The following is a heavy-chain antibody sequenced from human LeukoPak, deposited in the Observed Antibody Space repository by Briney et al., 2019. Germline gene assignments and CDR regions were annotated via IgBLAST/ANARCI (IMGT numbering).Heavy chain of an antibody. V-gene: IGHV4-59*01. D-gene: IGHD3-22*01. CDR1: GGSISSYY. J-gene: IGHJ5*02. CDR2: IYYSGST. Sequence: PSETLSLTCTVSGGSISSYYWSRIRQPPGKGLEWIGYIYYSGSTNYNPSLKSRVTISVDTSKNHYSLRLSSVTAADTAVYYCARFLTGDNTYYYDSSGLSGNWFDPWGQGTLVTVSS. CDR3: ARFLTGDNTYYYDSSGLSGNWFDP.